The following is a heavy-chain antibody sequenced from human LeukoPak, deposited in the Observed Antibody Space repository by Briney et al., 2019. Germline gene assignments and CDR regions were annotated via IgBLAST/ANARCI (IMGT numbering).Heavy chain of an antibody. V-gene: IGHV1-8*01. CDR2: MNPNSGNT. CDR1: GYTFTSYD. D-gene: IGHD2-2*01. Sequence: ASVKVSCKASGYTFTSYDINWVRQATGQGLEWMGWMNPNSGNTGYAQKFQGRVTMTRNTSISTAYMELSSLRSEDTAVYYCARAPSNPIVVVPAAMYSYYYYMDVWGKGTTVTVSS. CDR3: ARAPSNPIVVVPAAMYSYYYYMDV. J-gene: IGHJ6*03.